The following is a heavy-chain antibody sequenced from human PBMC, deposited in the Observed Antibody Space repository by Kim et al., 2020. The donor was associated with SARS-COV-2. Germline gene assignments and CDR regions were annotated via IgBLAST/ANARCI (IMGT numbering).Heavy chain of an antibody. CDR1: GYTFTSYA. V-gene: IGHV7-4-1*02. CDR2: INTNTGNP. Sequence: ASVKVSCKASGYTFTSYAMNWVRQAPGQGLEWMGWINTNTGNPTYAQGFTGRFVFSLDTSVSTAYLQISSLKAEDTAVYYCARLSLDGGSSWYSYYYYYMDVWGRDHGHRLL. CDR3: ARLSLDGGSSWYSYYYYYMDV. J-gene: IGHJ6*03. D-gene: IGHD6-13*01.